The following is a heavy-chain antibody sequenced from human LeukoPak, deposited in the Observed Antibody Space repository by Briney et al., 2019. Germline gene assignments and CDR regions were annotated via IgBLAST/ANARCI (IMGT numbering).Heavy chain of an antibody. CDR2: ISSSGSTT. V-gene: IGHV3-11*01. J-gene: IGHJ4*02. CDR1: GFTFSDYY. D-gene: IGHD3-10*01. Sequence: GGSLRLSCAASGFTFSDYYMSWIRQAPGKGLEWVSYISSSGSTTYYADSVKGRFTISRDNSKNTLYLQMNSLRAEDTAVYYCAKDELWFGEPYYFDYWGQGTLVTVSS. CDR3: AKDELWFGEPYYFDY.